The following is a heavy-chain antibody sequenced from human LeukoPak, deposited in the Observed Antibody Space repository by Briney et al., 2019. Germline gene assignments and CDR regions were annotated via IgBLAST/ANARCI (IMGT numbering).Heavy chain of an antibody. V-gene: IGHV3-21*01. Sequence: PGGSLRLSCAASGFTFSDYSMNWVRQAPGKGLEWVSSISSSSSYIYYADSVKGRFTISRDNAKNSLYLQMNSLRAEDTAVYYCAITYSGNPSRPYYFDYWGQGTLVTVSS. D-gene: IGHD1-26*01. J-gene: IGHJ4*02. CDR2: ISSSSSYI. CDR3: AITYSGNPSRPYYFDY. CDR1: GFTFSDYS.